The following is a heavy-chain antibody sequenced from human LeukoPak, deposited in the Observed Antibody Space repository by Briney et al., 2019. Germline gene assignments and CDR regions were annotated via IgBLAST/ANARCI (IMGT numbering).Heavy chain of an antibody. Sequence: ASVKVSCKASGYTFTNYHISWVRQAPGQGLEWMGWISTYNGNTNSAQKLQGRVTMTTDTSTSTAYMELRSLRSDDTAVYYCARNPYYYDSSGYYYVYWGQGTLVTVSS. CDR2: ISTYNGNT. V-gene: IGHV1-18*01. CDR3: ARNPYYYDSSGYYYVY. CDR1: GYTFTNYH. D-gene: IGHD3-22*01. J-gene: IGHJ4*02.